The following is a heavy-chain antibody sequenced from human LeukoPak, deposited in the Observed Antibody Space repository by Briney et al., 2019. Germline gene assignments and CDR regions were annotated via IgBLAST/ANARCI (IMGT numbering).Heavy chain of an antibody. Sequence: GGSLRLSCAASGFTFSSYSMNWVRQAPGKGLEWVSYISSSSSTIYYADSVKGRFTISRDNAKNSLYLQMNSLRAEDTAVYYCARTLYTYYYGSGSYYGYWGQGTLVTVSS. CDR3: ARTLYTYYYGSGSYYGY. CDR1: GFTFSSYS. CDR2: ISSSSSTI. V-gene: IGHV3-48*04. D-gene: IGHD3-10*01. J-gene: IGHJ4*02.